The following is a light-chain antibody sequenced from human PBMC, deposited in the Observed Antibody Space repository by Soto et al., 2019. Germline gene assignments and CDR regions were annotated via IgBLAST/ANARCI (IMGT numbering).Light chain of an antibody. J-gene: IGLJ2*01. CDR3: QSYDSSLRVV. V-gene: IGLV1-40*01. Sequence: QSVLTQPPSVSGAPGQRVTISCTGSSSNIGAGYDVPWYQQLPGTAPKLLIYGNSNRPSGVPDRFSGSKSGTSASLAITGLQAEYEADYYCQSYDSSLRVVFGGGTKLTVL. CDR2: GNS. CDR1: SSNIGAGYD.